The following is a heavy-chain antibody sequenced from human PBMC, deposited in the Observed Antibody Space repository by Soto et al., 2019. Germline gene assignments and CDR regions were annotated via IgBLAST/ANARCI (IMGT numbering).Heavy chain of an antibody. D-gene: IGHD1-7*01. CDR2: IGGNGGDT. CDR3: VKTVIGTTSFDY. CDR1: GFAFPSYA. Sequence: GGSLRLSCAASGFAFPSYAMDWVRQTPGKGLEWVSSIGGNGGDTHYADSLKGRFTISRDNSDYTLYLQMNSLRVDDTAIYYCVKTVIGTTSFDYRGQGTPVTVSS. V-gene: IGHV3-23*01. J-gene: IGHJ4*02.